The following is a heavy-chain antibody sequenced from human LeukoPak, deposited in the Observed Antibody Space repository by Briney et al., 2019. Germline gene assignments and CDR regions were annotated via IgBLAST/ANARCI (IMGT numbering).Heavy chain of an antibody. V-gene: IGHV1-18*04. CDR3: ARWDRVDIAATNDDY. D-gene: IGHD5-12*01. CDR2: ISVYNGNT. Sequence: ASVKVSCKASGYTFTTYTISWVRQAPGQGLEWMGWISVYNGNTNTAPKFQGRVTMTADRSTSTAYMELRSLTSDDTAVYYCARWDRVDIAATNDDYWGQGTLVTVSS. CDR1: GYTFTTYT. J-gene: IGHJ4*02.